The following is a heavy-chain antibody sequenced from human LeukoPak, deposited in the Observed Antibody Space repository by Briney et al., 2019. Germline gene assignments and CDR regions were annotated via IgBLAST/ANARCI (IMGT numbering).Heavy chain of an antibody. CDR3: ARLTSSWYQDWYFDL. Sequence: SETLSLTCTVSGGSISSSAYHWGWIRQPPGKGLEWIGSIHIGGSTYYNPSFKSRVAISVDTSKNQFSLKLSSVTAADTAVYYCARLTSSWYQDWYFDLWGRGTLVTVSS. J-gene: IGHJ2*01. V-gene: IGHV4-39*07. CDR2: IHIGGST. CDR1: GGSISSSAYH. D-gene: IGHD6-13*01.